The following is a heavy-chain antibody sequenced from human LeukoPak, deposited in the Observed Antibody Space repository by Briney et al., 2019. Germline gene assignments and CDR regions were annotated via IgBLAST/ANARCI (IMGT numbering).Heavy chain of an antibody. Sequence: ASVKVSCKASGYTFTSCAMHWVRQAPGQGLEWVGWINTGNGDTKYSQNFQGRVTITRDTSANSAYMDLSSLRSEDTAVYYCARDLPSAYFYYGMDVWGQGTTVTVSS. CDR2: INTGNGDT. V-gene: IGHV1-3*04. CDR1: GYTFTSCA. J-gene: IGHJ6*02. D-gene: IGHD2-2*01. CDR3: ARDLPSAYFYYGMDV.